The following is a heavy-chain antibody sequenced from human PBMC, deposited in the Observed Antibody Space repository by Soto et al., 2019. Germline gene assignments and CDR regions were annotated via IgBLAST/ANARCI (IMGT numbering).Heavy chain of an antibody. Sequence: SETLSLTCAVYGGSFSGYYWSWIRQPPGKGLEWIGEINHSGSTNYNPSLKSRVTISVDTSKNQFSLKLSSVTAADTAVYYCASLPAGDIVAKRAPEDDFDFWGQGTMVTVSS. CDR1: GGSFSGYY. J-gene: IGHJ3*01. D-gene: IGHD5-12*01. CDR3: ASLPAGDIVAKRAPEDDFDF. V-gene: IGHV4-34*01. CDR2: INHSGST.